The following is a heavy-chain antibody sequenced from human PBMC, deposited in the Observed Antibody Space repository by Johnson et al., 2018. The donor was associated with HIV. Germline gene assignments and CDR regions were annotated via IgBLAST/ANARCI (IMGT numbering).Heavy chain of an antibody. CDR1: GFTFSSYA. Sequence: QVQLVESGGGLVQPGRSLRLSCAASGFTFSSYAMSWVRQAPGKGLEWVAVISDDGSNKYYADSVKGRFTISRDNSKNTLYLQMNSLRTEDTAVYSCATEARGVHGTLRFLEWSDGFDIWGQGTMVTVSS. CDR3: ATEARGVHGTLRFLEWSDGFDI. J-gene: IGHJ3*02. V-gene: IGHV3-30-3*01. D-gene: IGHD3-3*01. CDR2: ISDDGSNK.